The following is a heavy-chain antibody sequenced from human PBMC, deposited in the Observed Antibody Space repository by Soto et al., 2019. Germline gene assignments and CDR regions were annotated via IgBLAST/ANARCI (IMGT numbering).Heavy chain of an antibody. CDR1: GGSISSSSYY. D-gene: IGHD1-26*01. J-gene: IGHJ4*02. Sequence: SETLSLTCTVSGGSISSSSYYWGWTRQPPGKGLEWIGSIYYSGSTYYNPSLKSRVTISVDTSKNQFSLKLSSVTAADTAVYYCARAYSNSSGSLEWELLRNYFDYWGQGTLVTVSS. CDR2: IYYSGST. CDR3: ARAYSNSSGSLEWELLRNYFDY. V-gene: IGHV4-39*01.